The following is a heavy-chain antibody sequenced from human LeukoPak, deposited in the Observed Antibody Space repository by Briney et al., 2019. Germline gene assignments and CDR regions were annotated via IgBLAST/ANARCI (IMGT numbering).Heavy chain of an antibody. CDR2: ISSSGTTI. CDR1: GFSFSDYY. Sequence: KSGGSLRLSCAGSGFSFSDYYMSWIRQAPGKGLEWVSYISSSGTTIYYADSVKGRFTISRDNAKNSVYLQMNTLRAEDTAVYYCARAGSYNILTGYYFGVDYWGQGTLVTVSS. CDR3: ARAGSYNILTGYYFGVDY. D-gene: IGHD3-9*01. V-gene: IGHV3-11*01. J-gene: IGHJ4*02.